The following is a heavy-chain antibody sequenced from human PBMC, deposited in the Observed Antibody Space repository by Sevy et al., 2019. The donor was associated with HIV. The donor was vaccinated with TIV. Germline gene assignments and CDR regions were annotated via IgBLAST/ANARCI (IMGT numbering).Heavy chain of an antibody. CDR2: LTSGSTYI. Sequence: GGSLRLSCAASGFTFSSYTMNWVRRAPGKGLEWVSSLTSGSTYIDYADSVKGRFTISRDNAKNSLYLQMNSLRAEDTAVYYCARDAGCSSTSCLLYLDYWGQGSLVTVSS. V-gene: IGHV3-21*01. CDR1: GFTFSSYT. D-gene: IGHD2-2*01. CDR3: ARDAGCSSTSCLLYLDY. J-gene: IGHJ4*02.